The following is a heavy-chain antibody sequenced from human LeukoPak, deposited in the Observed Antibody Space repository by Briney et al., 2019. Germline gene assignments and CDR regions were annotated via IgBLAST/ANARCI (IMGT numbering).Heavy chain of an antibody. CDR3: ARTRGVPAAIRRGFDY. CDR2: INHSGST. CDR1: GGSFSGYY. J-gene: IGHJ4*02. D-gene: IGHD2-2*01. Sequence: PSETLSLTCAVYGGSFSGYYWSWIRQPPGKGLEWIGEINHSGSTNYNPSLKSRVTTSVDTSKNQFSLKLSSVTAADTAVYYCARTRGVPAAIRRGFDYWGQGTLVTVSS. V-gene: IGHV4-34*01.